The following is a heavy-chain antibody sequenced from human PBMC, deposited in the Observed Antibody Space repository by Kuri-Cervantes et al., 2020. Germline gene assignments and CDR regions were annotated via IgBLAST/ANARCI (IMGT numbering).Heavy chain of an antibody. CDR3: AKEISPFNAFDI. CDR1: GFTFINYW. V-gene: IGHV3-7*01. Sequence: GGSLRLSCAASGFTFINYWMTWVRQAPGKGLEWVANIKQDGSEIYYVDSVKGRFTISRDNSKNTLYLQINSLRAEDTAAYFCAKEISPFNAFDIWGQGTMVTVSS. CDR2: IKQDGSEI. J-gene: IGHJ3*02.